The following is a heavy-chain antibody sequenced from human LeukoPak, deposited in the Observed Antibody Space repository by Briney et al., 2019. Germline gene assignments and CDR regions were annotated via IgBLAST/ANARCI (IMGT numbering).Heavy chain of an antibody. Sequence: QPGGSLRLSCAASGFTFSDYYMSWIRQAPGKGLEWVSYISSSGSTIYYADSVKGRLTISRDNAKNSLYLQMNSLRAEDTAVYYCARGSGWYPHWYFDLWGRGTLVTVSS. D-gene: IGHD6-13*01. CDR1: GFTFSDYY. CDR2: ISSSGSTI. CDR3: ARGSGWYPHWYFDL. V-gene: IGHV3-11*01. J-gene: IGHJ2*01.